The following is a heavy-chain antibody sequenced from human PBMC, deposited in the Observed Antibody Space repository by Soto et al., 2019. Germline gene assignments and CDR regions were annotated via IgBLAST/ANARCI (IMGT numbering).Heavy chain of an antibody. CDR3: AREDSSGPTFYYGMDV. CDR2: ISSSSSYI. Sequence: GGSLRLSCAASGFTFSSYSINWVRQAPGKGLEWVSSISSSSSYIYYADSVKGRFTISRDNAKNSLYLQMNSLRAEDTAVYYCAREDSSGPTFYYGMDVWGQGTTVTVSS. J-gene: IGHJ6*02. V-gene: IGHV3-21*01. CDR1: GFTFSSYS. D-gene: IGHD6-25*01.